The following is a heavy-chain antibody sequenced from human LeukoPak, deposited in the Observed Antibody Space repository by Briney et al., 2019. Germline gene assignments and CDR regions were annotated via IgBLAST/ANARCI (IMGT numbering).Heavy chain of an antibody. J-gene: IGHJ4*02. CDR3: ASSSWAPPDY. V-gene: IGHV3-23*01. CDR1: GFTFSNYA. CDR2: ISGSGGST. D-gene: IGHD6-13*01. Sequence: PGGSLRLSCAASGFTFSNYAMNWVRQAPGKGLEWVSGISGSGGSTYYADSVKGRFTISRDNSKNTLYLQMNSLRAEDTAVYYCASSSWAPPDYWGQGTLVTVSS.